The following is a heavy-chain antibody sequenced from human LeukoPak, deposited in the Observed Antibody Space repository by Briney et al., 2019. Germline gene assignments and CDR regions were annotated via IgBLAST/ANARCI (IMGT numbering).Heavy chain of an antibody. CDR1: GGSISSGGYY. CDR2: IYYSGST. V-gene: IGHV4-31*03. Sequence: SETLSLTCTVSGGSISSGGYYWSWIRQHPGKGLEWIGYIYYSGSTYYNPSLKSRVTISVDTSKNQFSLKLSSVTAADTAVYYCARANCGGGSCYSDYWSQGTLVTVSS. CDR3: ARANCGGGSCYSDY. J-gene: IGHJ4*02. D-gene: IGHD2-15*01.